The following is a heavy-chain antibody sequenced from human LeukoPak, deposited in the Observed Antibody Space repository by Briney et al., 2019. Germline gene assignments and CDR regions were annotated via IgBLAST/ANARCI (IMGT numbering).Heavy chain of an antibody. CDR1: GFIFSSFG. J-gene: IGHJ4*02. CDR2: ISGSDGST. V-gene: IGHV3-23*01. CDR3: AKFYRATRGACDS. Sequence: GGSLRLSCAASGFIFSSFGMSWVRQAPGKGLEWVSRISGSDGSTDYADSVKGRFTISRDNSKNTLYLQVNSLRAEDTAIYYCAKFYRATRGACDSWGQGTLVTVSS. D-gene: IGHD2-21*02.